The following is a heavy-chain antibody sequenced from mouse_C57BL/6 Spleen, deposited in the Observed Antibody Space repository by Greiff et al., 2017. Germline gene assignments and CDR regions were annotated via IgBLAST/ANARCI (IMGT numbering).Heavy chain of an antibody. J-gene: IGHJ4*01. CDR2: ISSGSRTI. CDR1: GFTFSDYG. V-gene: IGHV5-17*01. Sequence: EVHLVESGGGLVKPGGSLKLSCAASGFTFSDYGMHWVRQAPEKGLEWVAYISSGSRTIYYAAPVKGRFTISRDNAKNTLFLQMTSLRSDDTAMNYCARSLYYAMDYWGQGTSVTVSS. CDR3: ARSLYYAMDY.